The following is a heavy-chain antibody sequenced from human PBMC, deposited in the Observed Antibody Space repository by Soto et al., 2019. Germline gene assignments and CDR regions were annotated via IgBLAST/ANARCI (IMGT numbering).Heavy chain of an antibody. CDR1: GYTFTSYA. CDR3: ARGLNGYLHYFDY. D-gene: IGHD5-18*01. CDR2: INAGNGNT. Sequence: QVQLVQSGAEVKKHGASVKVSCKASGYTFTSYAMHWVRQAPGQRLEWMGWINAGNGNTKYSQKFQGRVTITRDTSASTAYMELSSLRSEDTAVYYCARGLNGYLHYFDYWGQGTLVTVSS. V-gene: IGHV1-3*01. J-gene: IGHJ4*02.